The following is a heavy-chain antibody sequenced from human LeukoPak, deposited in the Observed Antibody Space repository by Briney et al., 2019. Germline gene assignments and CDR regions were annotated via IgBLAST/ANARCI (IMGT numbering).Heavy chain of an antibody. CDR1: GFTFSSYA. J-gene: IGHJ3*02. CDR3: AKDDGGSPPDAFDI. Sequence: PGGSLRLFCAASGFTFSSYAMSWVRQAPGKGLEWVSTITHSGGTTYYADSVRGRFAISRDSAKNTLYLQMNGLRGEDTAVYYCAKDDGGSPPDAFDIWGQGTLVTVSS. D-gene: IGHD3-10*01. CDR2: ITHSGGTT. V-gene: IGHV3-23*01.